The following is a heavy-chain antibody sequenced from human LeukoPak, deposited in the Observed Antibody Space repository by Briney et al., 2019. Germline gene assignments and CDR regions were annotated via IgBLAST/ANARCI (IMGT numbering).Heavy chain of an antibody. V-gene: IGHV3-72*01. J-gene: IGHJ4*02. Sequence: PGGSLRLSCAASGFILNDHYMDWVRQAPGKGLEWVGRTRNKANSFTTEYAASVRGRFTISRDDSKNLLYLQMNSLKAEDTAVYYCARGDDYNRRSFDYWGQGILVTVSS. CDR2: TRNKANSFTT. CDR3: ARGDDYNRRSFDY. D-gene: IGHD5-24*01. CDR1: GFILNDHY.